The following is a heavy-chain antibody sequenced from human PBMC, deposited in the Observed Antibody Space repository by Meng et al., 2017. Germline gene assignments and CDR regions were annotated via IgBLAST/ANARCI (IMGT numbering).Heavy chain of an antibody. CDR3: ARLHCDDSSGYNNWYFDL. CDR2: MYYSDSS. CDR1: AGSISSGGYY. V-gene: IGHV4-31*01. D-gene: IGHD3-22*01. J-gene: IGHJ2*01. Sequence: QVPRHAAGPGLGKPSQSLSSTSTVSAGSISSGGYYWSWIRQHPVKGLEWIGYMYYSDSSYDNPSLKSLVPISVVTSKIQSSLKLCSVTATATAVDYWARLHCDDSSGYNNWYFDLWGRGTLVTVSS.